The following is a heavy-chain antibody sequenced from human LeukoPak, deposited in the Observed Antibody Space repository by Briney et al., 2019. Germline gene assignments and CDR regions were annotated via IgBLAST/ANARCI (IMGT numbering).Heavy chain of an antibody. CDR2: IYWDDDK. Sequence: ESGPTLVNPTQPLTLTCTFSGFSLSTSGVGVGWIRQSPGKAPEWLALIYWDDDKRYSPSLNSRLTITKDTSKNQVVLTMTNMDPVDTATFYCARTYDSGGYYSFFFDYWGQGTLVTVSS. CDR3: ARTYDSGGYYSFFFDY. D-gene: IGHD3-22*01. CDR1: GFSLSTSGVG. J-gene: IGHJ4*02. V-gene: IGHV2-5*02.